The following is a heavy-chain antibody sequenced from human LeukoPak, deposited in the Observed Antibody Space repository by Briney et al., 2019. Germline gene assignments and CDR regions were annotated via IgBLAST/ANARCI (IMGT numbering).Heavy chain of an antibody. V-gene: IGHV3-21*01. CDR1: GFRFSSYW. D-gene: IGHD3-10*01. CDR2: ISSSSSYI. J-gene: IGHJ4*02. CDR3: ARLVREPTETVDY. Sequence: GGSLRLSCAASGFRFSSYWMNWVRQAPGKGLEWVSSISSSSSYIYYADSVKGRFTISRDNAKNSLYLQMNSLRAEDTAVYYCARLVREPTETVDYWGQGTLVTVSS.